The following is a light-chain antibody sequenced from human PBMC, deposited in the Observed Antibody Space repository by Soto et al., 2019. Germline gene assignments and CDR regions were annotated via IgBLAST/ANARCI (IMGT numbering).Light chain of an antibody. Sequence: EVVMTQSPATLSVSPGDTATLSCRASQGVSSNLAWYQQKSGQAPRLLIYGASTRATGVPARFSGSGSGTEFTPTISRLQSEDFAVYYCQQYYNWRPRFGQGTKVDIK. CDR1: QGVSSN. CDR3: QQYYNWRPR. CDR2: GAS. V-gene: IGKV3-15*01. J-gene: IGKJ1*01.